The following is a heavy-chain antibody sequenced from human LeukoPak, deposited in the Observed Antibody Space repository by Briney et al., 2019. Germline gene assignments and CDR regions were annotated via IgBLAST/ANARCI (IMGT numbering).Heavy chain of an antibody. CDR1: GFTFSTYW. V-gene: IGHV3-7*01. D-gene: IGHD4-17*01. Sequence: GGSLRLSCAASGFTFSTYWMSWVRQAPVKGLEWVANIKQDGSEKYFVDSVKGRFTISRDNAKNLLYLQMNSLRAEDTAVYYCAREKLDGDYFFDYWGQGTLVTVSS. J-gene: IGHJ4*02. CDR3: AREKLDGDYFFDY. CDR2: IKQDGSEK.